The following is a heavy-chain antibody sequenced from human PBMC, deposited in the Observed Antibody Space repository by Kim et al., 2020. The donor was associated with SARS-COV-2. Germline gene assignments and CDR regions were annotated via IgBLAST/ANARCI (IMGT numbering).Heavy chain of an antibody. D-gene: IGHD4-17*01. CDR3: ARDPGGVPDYGDYDGDDGY. Sequence: SVKVSCKASGGTFSSYAISWVRQAPGQGLEWMGGIIPIFGTANYAQKFQGRVTITADESTSTAYMELSSLRSEDTAVYYCARDPGGVPDYGDYDGDDGYWGQGTLVTVSS. V-gene: IGHV1-69*13. J-gene: IGHJ4*02. CDR1: GGTFSSYA. CDR2: IIPIFGTA.